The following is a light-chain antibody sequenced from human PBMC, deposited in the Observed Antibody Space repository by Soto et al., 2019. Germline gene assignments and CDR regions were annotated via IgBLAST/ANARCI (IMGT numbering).Light chain of an antibody. Sequence: QSVLTQPPSASGTPGQRVTISCSGSSSNIGSNTVNWYQQLPGTAPKLLIYSNNQRPSGVPDRFSGSKSGTSASLAISGLPSEDEADYYCAAWDDSLNGRVFGTGTKVTVL. CDR3: AAWDDSLNGRV. V-gene: IGLV1-44*01. CDR2: SNN. J-gene: IGLJ1*01. CDR1: SSNIGSNT.